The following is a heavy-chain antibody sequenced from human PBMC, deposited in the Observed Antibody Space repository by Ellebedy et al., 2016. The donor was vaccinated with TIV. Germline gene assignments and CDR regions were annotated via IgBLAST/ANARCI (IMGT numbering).Heavy chain of an antibody. V-gene: IGHV4-61*02. CDR3: ATVGLGVAGSIDY. J-gene: IGHJ4*02. D-gene: IGHD6-19*01. CDR1: GDSINNNDSY. Sequence: SETLSLXXTVPGDSINNNDSYWSWIRQPAGKGLEWIGRIYSSGNTNYNPSLRSRVTMSLDTSKNQISLKVSSVTAADTAVYYCATVGLGVAGSIDYWGQGTPVTVSS. CDR2: IYSSGNT.